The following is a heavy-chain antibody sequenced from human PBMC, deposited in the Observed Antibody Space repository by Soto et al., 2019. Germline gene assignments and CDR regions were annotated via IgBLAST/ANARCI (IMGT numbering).Heavy chain of an antibody. V-gene: IGHV3-23*01. D-gene: IGHD3-10*01. CDR1: GVSRGGLA. CDR3: AQADRGEGTYYDALEL. Sequence: CVSRRLACAAWGVSRGGLAMSWVRQGPGKGLEWVSGISGSGVSTYSADSVTGRFTMSRDNSKNTVYLQMISLRAEDTAVYYCAQADRGEGTYYDALELWGQGTMVTVSS. CDR2: ISGSGVST. J-gene: IGHJ3*01.